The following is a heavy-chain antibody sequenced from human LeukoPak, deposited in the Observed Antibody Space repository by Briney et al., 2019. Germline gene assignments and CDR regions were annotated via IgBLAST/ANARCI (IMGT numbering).Heavy chain of an antibody. D-gene: IGHD5-12*01. CDR1: GFTFSSYA. J-gene: IGHJ5*02. CDR2: ISSSGVNT. CDR3: ARGRSGYISAYES. Sequence: GGSLRLSCAASGFTFSSYAMSWVRQVPGKGLEWVSGISSSGVNTDYADSVKGRFTILKDSSEKTLYLQMNGLRADDTAVYFCARGRSGYISAYESWGQGTLVIVSS. V-gene: IGHV3-23*01.